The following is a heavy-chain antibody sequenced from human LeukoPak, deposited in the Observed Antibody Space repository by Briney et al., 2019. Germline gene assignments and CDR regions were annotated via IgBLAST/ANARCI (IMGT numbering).Heavy chain of an antibody. D-gene: IGHD3-10*01. Sequence: GGSLRLSCAASGFTFSNYWMSWVRQAPGKGLEWVANIKQDGSDKSYVDSVKGRFTISRDNSKNTLYLQMNSLRAEDTAVYYCARGAYGSGTYHDFDIWGQGTMVTVSS. CDR1: GFTFSNYW. J-gene: IGHJ3*02. CDR3: ARGAYGSGTYHDFDI. V-gene: IGHV3-7*02. CDR2: IKQDGSDK.